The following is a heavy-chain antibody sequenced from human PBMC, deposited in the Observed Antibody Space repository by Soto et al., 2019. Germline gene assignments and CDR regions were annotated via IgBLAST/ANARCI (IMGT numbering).Heavy chain of an antibody. Sequence: SETLSLTCTVSGGSISSYYWSWIRQPPGKGLEWIGYIYYSGSTNYNPSLKSRVTISVDTSKNQFSLKLSSVTAADTAVYYCARENVLLWFGESVYYYGMDVWGQGTTVNVSS. D-gene: IGHD3-10*01. V-gene: IGHV4-59*01. CDR2: IYYSGST. CDR3: ARENVLLWFGESVYYYGMDV. CDR1: GGSISSYY. J-gene: IGHJ6*01.